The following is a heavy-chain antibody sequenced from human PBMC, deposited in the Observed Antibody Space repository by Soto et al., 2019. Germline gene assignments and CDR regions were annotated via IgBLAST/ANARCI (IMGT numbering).Heavy chain of an antibody. Sequence: GGSLRLSCAASGFTFSSYSMNWVRQAPGKGLEWVSSISSSSSYIYYADSVKGRFTISRDNAKNSLYLQMNSLRAEDTAVYYCARGPPEGAAAGKIDYWGQGTLVTVSS. CDR3: ARGPPEGAAAGKIDY. D-gene: IGHD6-13*01. CDR1: GFTFSSYS. J-gene: IGHJ4*02. V-gene: IGHV3-21*01. CDR2: ISSSSSYI.